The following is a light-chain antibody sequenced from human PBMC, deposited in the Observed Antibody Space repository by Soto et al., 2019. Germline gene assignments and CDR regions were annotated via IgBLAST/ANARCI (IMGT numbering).Light chain of an antibody. V-gene: IGLV1-44*01. CDR1: SSNIGSNT. CDR3: AAWDESLNGYV. CDR2: SNN. J-gene: IGLJ1*01. Sequence: QSVLTQPPSASGTPGQRVTISCSGSSSNIGSNTVNWYQQLPGTAPKLLIYSNNQRPSGVPDRFSGSKSGTSASLAISGLHSDDEAHSSCAAWDESLNGYVFGTGTKVTVL.